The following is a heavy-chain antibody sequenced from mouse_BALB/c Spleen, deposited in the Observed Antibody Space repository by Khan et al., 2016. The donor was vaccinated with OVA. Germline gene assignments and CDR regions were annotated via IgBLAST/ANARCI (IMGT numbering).Heavy chain of an antibody. D-gene: IGHD2-1*01. V-gene: IGHV9-1*02. CDR2: INTYIGEP. J-gene: IGHJ2*01. Sequence: QIQLLPSVPSLPPPFSPFIISFNSYFYTFTDYGLNWMKQAPGKGLKWMGWINTYIGEPTYADDFKGRFAFSLEASASTALLQINNLKNEDMATYFCARSRGNFLLDYWGQGTTLTVSS. CDR3: ARSRGNFLLDY. CDR1: FYTFTDYG.